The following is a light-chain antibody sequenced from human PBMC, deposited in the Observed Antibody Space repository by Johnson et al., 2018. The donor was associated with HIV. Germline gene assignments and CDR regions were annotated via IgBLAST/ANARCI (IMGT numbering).Light chain of an antibody. CDR2: ENN. V-gene: IGLV1-51*02. Sequence: HSVLTQPPSVSAAPGQKVTISCSGSSSNIGNNYVSWYQQLPGTAPKLLIYENNKRPSGIPDRFSGSKSGTSATLGITGLQTGDEADYYCGTWDSSLSAYVVGTVTKVTVL. J-gene: IGLJ1*01. CDR1: SSNIGNNY. CDR3: GTWDSSLSAYV.